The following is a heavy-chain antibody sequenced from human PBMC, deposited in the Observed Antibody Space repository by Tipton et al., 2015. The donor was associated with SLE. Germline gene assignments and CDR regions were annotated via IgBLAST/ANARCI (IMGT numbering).Heavy chain of an antibody. Sequence: TLSLTCTVSGGSISSGRYYWVYFRQPPGKGLEWIGTISSSGNAFYNPSFKSRATISVDTSKNQFSLKLTSVTAADTAVYYCAVNVVVKVQVDYWGPGALVTVSS. D-gene: IGHD2-21*01. J-gene: IGHJ4*02. CDR3: AVNVVVKVQVDY. CDR1: GGSISSGRYY. V-gene: IGHV4-39*07. CDR2: ISSSGNA.